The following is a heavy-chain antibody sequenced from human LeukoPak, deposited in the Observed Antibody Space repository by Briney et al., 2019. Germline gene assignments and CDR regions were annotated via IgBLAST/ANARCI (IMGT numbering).Heavy chain of an antibody. J-gene: IGHJ5*02. D-gene: IGHD2-2*01. Sequence: GGSLRLSCAASGFTFSSYSMNWVRQAPGKGLEWVSYISSSSSTIYYADSVKGRFTISRDNAKNSLYLQMNSLRAEDTAVYYCARGFCSSTSCYLDPWGQGTLVTVSS. CDR1: GFTFSSYS. CDR2: ISSSSSTI. V-gene: IGHV3-48*04. CDR3: ARGFCSSTSCYLDP.